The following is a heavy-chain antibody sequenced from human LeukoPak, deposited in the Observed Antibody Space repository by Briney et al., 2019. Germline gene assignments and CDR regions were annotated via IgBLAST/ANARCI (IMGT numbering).Heavy chain of an antibody. CDR2: FDPEDGET. D-gene: IGHD6-13*01. CDR1: GYTLTELS. Sequence: ASVKVSCKVSGYTLTELSMHWVRQAPGKGLEWMGGFDPEDGETIYAQKFQGRVTMTADTSTDTAYMELSSLRSDDTAVYYCARFVGAAAVSDYWGQGTLVTVSS. CDR3: ARFVGAAAVSDY. V-gene: IGHV1-24*01. J-gene: IGHJ4*02.